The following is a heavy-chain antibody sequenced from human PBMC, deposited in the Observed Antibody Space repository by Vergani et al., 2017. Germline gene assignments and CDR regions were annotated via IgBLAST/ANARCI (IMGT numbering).Heavy chain of an antibody. CDR3: TTDAGYCSSTSCHDAFDI. CDR2: IKSKTDGGTT. J-gene: IGHJ3*02. D-gene: IGHD2-2*01. V-gene: IGHV3-15*01. CDR1: GFTFSNAW. Sequence: EVQLLESGGGLVKPGGSLRLSCAASGFTFSNAWMSWVRQAPGKGLEWVGRIKSKTDGGTTDYAAPVKGRFTISRDDSKNTLYLQMNSLKTEDTAVYYCTTDAGYCSSTSCHDAFDIWGQGTMVTVSS.